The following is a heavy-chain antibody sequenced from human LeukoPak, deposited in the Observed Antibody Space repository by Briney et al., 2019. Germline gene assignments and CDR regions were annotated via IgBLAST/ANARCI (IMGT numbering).Heavy chain of an antibody. J-gene: IGHJ6*02. CDR2: IRSETYGGTP. D-gene: IGHD6-6*01. CDR1: GFTFGDYA. Sequence: GRSLRLSCTESGFTFGDYAISWVRQAPGKGLEWVGFIRSETYGGTPEYAASVKGRFTISRDDSNGIAYLQMNSLETQDTAVYYCTRVSARQGLDVWGPGTTVTVSS. CDR3: TRVSARQGLDV. V-gene: IGHV3-49*04.